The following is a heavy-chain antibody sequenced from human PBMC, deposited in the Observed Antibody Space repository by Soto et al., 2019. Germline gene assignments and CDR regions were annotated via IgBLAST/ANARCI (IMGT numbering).Heavy chain of an antibody. J-gene: IGHJ3*02. CDR2: ISWNSGSI. CDR1: GFTFDDYA. D-gene: IGHD6-19*01. Sequence: GGSLRLSCAASGFTFDDYAMHWVRQAPGKGLEWVSGISWNSGSIGYADSVKGRFTISRDNAKNSLYLQMNSLRAEDTALYYCAKAKRLQWLRGPFDIWGQGTMVTVSS. CDR3: AKAKRLQWLRGPFDI. V-gene: IGHV3-9*01.